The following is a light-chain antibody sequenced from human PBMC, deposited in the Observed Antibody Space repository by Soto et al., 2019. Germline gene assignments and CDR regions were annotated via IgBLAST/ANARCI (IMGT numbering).Light chain of an antibody. J-gene: IGKJ4*01. CDR2: DAS. Sequence: EIVMTQSPATLSVSPVVRATLSFMASQSISDTLAWYQQKPGQAPRLLIYDASNTATGIPARFSGSGSGTDFTLTISSLEPEDFAVYYCQQRSNWTLTFGGGTKVDI. CDR3: QQRSNWTLT. V-gene: IGKV3-11*01. CDR1: QSISDT.